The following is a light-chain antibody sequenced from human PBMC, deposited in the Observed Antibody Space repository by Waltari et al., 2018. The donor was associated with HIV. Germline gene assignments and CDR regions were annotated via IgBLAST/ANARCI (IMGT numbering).Light chain of an antibody. J-gene: IGLJ2*01. Sequence: SSDWSQPPSVSVSSGQTVTITCSGDNLGHNHVYWYQQRPGQSPVLVMSQNNKRPSGIPERFSGSKSGNTASLTISGTQTVDEATYYCQAWTSPGSIFGGGTILTVL. CDR2: QNN. CDR3: QAWTSPGSI. CDR1: NLGHNH. V-gene: IGLV3-1*01.